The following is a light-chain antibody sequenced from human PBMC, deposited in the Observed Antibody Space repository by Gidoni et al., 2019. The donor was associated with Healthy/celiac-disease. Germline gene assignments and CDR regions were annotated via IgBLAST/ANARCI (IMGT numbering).Light chain of an antibody. Sequence: QSALTQPASVSGSPGPPITISCTGTSSDVGGYNYVSWYQQHPGKAPKLMIYDVSNRPSGVSNRFSGSKSGNTASLTISGLQAEDEADYYCSSYTSSSPVVFGGGTKLTVL. CDR2: DVS. J-gene: IGLJ2*01. CDR1: SSDVGGYNY. CDR3: SSYTSSSPVV. V-gene: IGLV2-14*01.